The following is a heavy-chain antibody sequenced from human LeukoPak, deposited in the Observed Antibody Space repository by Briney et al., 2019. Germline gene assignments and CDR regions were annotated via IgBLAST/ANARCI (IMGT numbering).Heavy chain of an antibody. D-gene: IGHD2-21*02. CDR1: GGSISSYY. CDR2: IYYSGST. V-gene: IGHV4-59*01. Sequence: PSETLSLTCTVSGGSISSYYWSWIRQPPGKGLEWIGYIYYSGSTNYNPSLKSRVTISVDTSKNQFSLKLSSVTAADTAVYYCARLVRDWGAEYNWFDPWGQGTLVTVSS. CDR3: ARLVRDWGAEYNWFDP. J-gene: IGHJ5*02.